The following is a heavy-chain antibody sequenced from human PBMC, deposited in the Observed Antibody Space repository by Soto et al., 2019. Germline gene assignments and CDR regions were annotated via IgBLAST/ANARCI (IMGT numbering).Heavy chain of an antibody. V-gene: IGHV1-8*01. CDR1: GYTFTSYD. CDR2: MNPNSGNT. J-gene: IGHJ6*02. Sequence: QVQLVQSGAEVKKPGASVKVSCKASGYTFTSYDINWVRQATGQGLEWMGWMNPNSGNTGYAQKCQGRVAVPRNTSISTAYMELSSLRSEDTAVYYCARDDKGSFDWLQTSKYGMDVWGHGTTVTVSS. CDR3: ARDDKGSFDWLQTSKYGMDV. D-gene: IGHD3-9*01.